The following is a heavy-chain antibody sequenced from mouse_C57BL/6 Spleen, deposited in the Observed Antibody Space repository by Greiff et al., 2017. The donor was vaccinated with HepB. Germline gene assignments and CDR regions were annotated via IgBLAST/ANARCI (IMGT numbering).Heavy chain of an antibody. V-gene: IGHV4-1*01. CDR2: INPDSSTI. CDR1: GIDFSRYW. J-gene: IGHJ4*01. CDR3: AREKRGYSSMDY. D-gene: IGHD2-3*01. Sequence: EVKLQESGGGLVQPGGSLKLSCAASGIDFSRYWMSWVRRAPGKGLEWIGEINPDSSTINYAPSLKDKFIISRDNAKNTLYLQMSKVRSEDTALYYCAREKRGYSSMDYWGQGTSVTVSS.